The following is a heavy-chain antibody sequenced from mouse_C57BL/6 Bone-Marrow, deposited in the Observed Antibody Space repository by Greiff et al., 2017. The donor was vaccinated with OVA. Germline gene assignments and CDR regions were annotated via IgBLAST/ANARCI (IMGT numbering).Heavy chain of an antibody. J-gene: IGHJ3*01. CDR3: ARERESQAWFAY. CDR2: INPDSSTI. CDR1: GIDFSRYW. Sequence: EVKLLQSGGGLVQPGGSLKLSCAASGIDFSRYWMSWVRRAPGKGLEWIGEINPDSSTINYAPSLKDKFIISRDNAKNTLYLQMSKVRSEDTALYYCARERESQAWFAYWGQGTLVTVSA. V-gene: IGHV4-1*01.